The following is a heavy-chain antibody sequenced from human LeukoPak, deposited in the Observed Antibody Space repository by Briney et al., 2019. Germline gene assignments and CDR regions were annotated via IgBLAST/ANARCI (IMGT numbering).Heavy chain of an antibody. Sequence: GGSLRLSCAASGFTFSSYAMRWVRQPPGKGLEYVSAISSNGGSTYYANSVKGRFTISRDNSKNTLYLQMGSLRAEDMAVYYCARVTGSWELPYYDYWGQGTLVTVSS. V-gene: IGHV3-64*01. J-gene: IGHJ4*02. CDR1: GFTFSSYA. CDR3: ARVTGSWELPYYDY. CDR2: ISSNGGST. D-gene: IGHD1-26*01.